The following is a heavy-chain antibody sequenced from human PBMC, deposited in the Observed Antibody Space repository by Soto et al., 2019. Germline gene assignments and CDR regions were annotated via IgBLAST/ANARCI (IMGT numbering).Heavy chain of an antibody. J-gene: IGHJ4*02. CDR3: ARLIKIGITMVRGVPGYFDY. D-gene: IGHD3-10*01. Sequence: KTSETLSLTCAVYGGSFSGYYWSWIRQPPGKGLEWIGEINHSGSTNYNPSLKSRVTISVDTSKNQFSLKLSSVTAADTAVYYCARLIKIGITMVRGVPGYFDYWAQGTLVTVSS. V-gene: IGHV4-34*01. CDR2: INHSGST. CDR1: GGSFSGYY.